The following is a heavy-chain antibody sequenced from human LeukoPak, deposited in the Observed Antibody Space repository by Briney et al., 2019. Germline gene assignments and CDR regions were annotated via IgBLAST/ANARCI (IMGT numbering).Heavy chain of an antibody. CDR3: VRDKDGYNF. V-gene: IGHV3-74*01. Sequence: PGGSLRLSCAASGFIFNTYIMHWVRQARGRGLVWVSRIDTDGKTTTYADSVKGRFTISRDNAKNMLYLQMNSLRVEDTAVYYCVRDKDGYNFWGQGTLVSVSS. CDR1: GFIFNTYI. D-gene: IGHD5-24*01. J-gene: IGHJ4*02. CDR2: IDTDGKTT.